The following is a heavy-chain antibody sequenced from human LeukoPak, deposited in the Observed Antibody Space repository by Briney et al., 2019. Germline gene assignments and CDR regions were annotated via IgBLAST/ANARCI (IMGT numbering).Heavy chain of an antibody. V-gene: IGHV1-24*01. CDR1: GYTLTELS. J-gene: IGHJ4*02. Sequence: GASVKVSCKVSGYTLTELSMHWVRQAPGKGLEWMGGFDPEDGETIYAQKFQGRVTMTADTSTDTAYMELSSLRSEDTAVYYCAMLRGWEPRYYFDYWGQGTLVTVSS. D-gene: IGHD1-26*01. CDR3: AMLRGWEPRYYFDY. CDR2: FDPEDGET.